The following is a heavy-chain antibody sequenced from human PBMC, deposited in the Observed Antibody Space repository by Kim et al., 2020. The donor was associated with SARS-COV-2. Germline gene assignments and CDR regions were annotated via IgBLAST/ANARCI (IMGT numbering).Heavy chain of an antibody. CDR3: AKSLRLYYYDSSGYYYFDY. V-gene: IGHV3-23*01. Sequence: GRFTISGDNSKTTLYLQMNSLRAEDTAVYYCAKSLRLYYYDSSGYYYFDYWGQGTLVTVSS. J-gene: IGHJ4*02. D-gene: IGHD3-22*01.